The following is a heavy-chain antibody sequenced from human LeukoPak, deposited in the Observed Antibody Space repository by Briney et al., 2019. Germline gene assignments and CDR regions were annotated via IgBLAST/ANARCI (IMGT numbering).Heavy chain of an antibody. J-gene: IGHJ2*01. CDR1: GFTFDDYA. V-gene: IGHV3-9*01. D-gene: IGHD2-15*01. Sequence: GRSLRPSCAASGFTFDDYAMHWVRQAPGKGLEWVSGVSWNSGSIGYADSVKGRFTISRDNAKNSLYLQMDSLRAEDTALYYCAKGHQYSTYWYFDLWGRGTLVTVSS. CDR2: VSWNSGSI. CDR3: AKGHQYSTYWYFDL.